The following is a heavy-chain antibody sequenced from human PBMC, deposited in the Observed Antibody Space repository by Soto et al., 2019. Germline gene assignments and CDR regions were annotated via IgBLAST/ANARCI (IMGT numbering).Heavy chain of an antibody. CDR2: IYTSGST. J-gene: IGHJ5*02. Sequence: QVQLQESGPGLVKPSEPLSLTCTVSGGSISRYYWSWIRQPAGKGLEWIGRIYTSGSTNYNPSLKSRVTMSVDTSKNQFSLKLSSVTAADTAVYYCARGITTVVTENWFDPWGQGTLVTVSS. V-gene: IGHV4-4*07. CDR1: GGSISRYY. CDR3: ARGITTVVTENWFDP. D-gene: IGHD4-17*01.